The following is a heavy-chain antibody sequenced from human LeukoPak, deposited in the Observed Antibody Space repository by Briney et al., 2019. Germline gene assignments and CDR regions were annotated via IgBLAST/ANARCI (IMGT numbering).Heavy chain of an antibody. CDR1: GFPFSSYW. J-gene: IGHJ4*02. CDR2: IKQDGSKK. CDR3: ARVTPTVTSNY. Sequence: GGSLRLSCVASGFPFSSYWMTWVRQAPGKGLEWVANIKQDGSKKSYVDSVKGRFTISRDNAKNSLYLQMSSLRAEDTAVYYCARVTPTVTSNYWGQGTLVTVSS. V-gene: IGHV3-7*03. D-gene: IGHD4-11*01.